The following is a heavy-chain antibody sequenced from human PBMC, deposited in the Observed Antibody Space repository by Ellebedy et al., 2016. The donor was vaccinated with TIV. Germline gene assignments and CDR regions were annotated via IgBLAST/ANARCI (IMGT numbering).Heavy chain of an antibody. Sequence: GESLKISCAASGFSFRSYWMSWVRQAPGKGREWGAHMRDEGREKNYVESVRGRFTISRDNPKNSLYLHMNSLRAEDTAVYYCATDGSYGDYLSPTHAFENWGQGTMVIVSS. J-gene: IGHJ3*02. CDR3: ATDGSYGDYLSPTHAFEN. CDR2: MRDEGREK. D-gene: IGHD4-17*01. V-gene: IGHV3-7*01. CDR1: GFSFRSYW.